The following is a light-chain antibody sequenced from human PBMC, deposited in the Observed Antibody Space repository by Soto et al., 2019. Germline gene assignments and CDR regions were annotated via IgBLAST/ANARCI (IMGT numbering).Light chain of an antibody. J-gene: IGKJ2*01. CDR3: QQSGSSPET. V-gene: IGKV3-20*01. Sequence: EIVLTQSPGTLSLSPGERATLSCRASQSVSSSYLAWYQHKPGQAPRLLIYGASSRATGIPDRFSGSGSGTDFPLTITRLEPEDFAVYYFQQSGSSPETFGQGTKLEIK. CDR2: GAS. CDR1: QSVSSSY.